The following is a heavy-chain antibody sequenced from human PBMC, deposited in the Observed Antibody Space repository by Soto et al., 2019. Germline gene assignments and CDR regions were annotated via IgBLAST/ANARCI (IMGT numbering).Heavy chain of an antibody. Sequence: SETLSLTCTVSGGSISSYYWSWIRQPPGKGLEWIGYVYYSGSTNYNPSLKSRVTISVDTSKNQFSLKLSSVTAADTAVYYCARDGWGWVAARPDPAPNYYYYGMDVWGQGTTVTVSS. V-gene: IGHV4-59*01. D-gene: IGHD6-6*01. CDR1: GGSISSYY. CDR2: VYYSGST. CDR3: ARDGWGWVAARPDPAPNYYYYGMDV. J-gene: IGHJ6*02.